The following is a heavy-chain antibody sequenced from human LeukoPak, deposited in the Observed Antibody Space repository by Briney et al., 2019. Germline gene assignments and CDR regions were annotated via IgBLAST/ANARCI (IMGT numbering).Heavy chain of an antibody. CDR2: FDPEDGET. Sequence: ASVKVSCKVSGYTLTELSMHWVRQAPGKGLEWMGGFDPEDGETIYAQKFQGRVTMTEDTSTDTAYMELSSLRSEDTAVYYCATVGYCSSTSCSDYYGMDVWGQGTTVTVSS. D-gene: IGHD2-2*01. CDR1: GYTLTELS. CDR3: ATVGYCSSTSCSDYYGMDV. V-gene: IGHV1-24*01. J-gene: IGHJ6*02.